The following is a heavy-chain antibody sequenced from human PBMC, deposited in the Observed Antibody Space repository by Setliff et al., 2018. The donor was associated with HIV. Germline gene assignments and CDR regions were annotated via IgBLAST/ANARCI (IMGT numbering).Heavy chain of an antibody. CDR3: ARDTAMVSWV. Sequence: SETLSLTCTVSGGSISSHYWSWIRQPPGKGLEWIGSIYYSGSTNYNPSLKSRVTISVDTSKNQFSLKLSSVTAADTAVYYCARDTAMVSWVWGQGTLVTVPQ. CDR1: GGSISSHY. V-gene: IGHV4-59*11. D-gene: IGHD5-18*01. J-gene: IGHJ4*02. CDR2: IYYSGST.